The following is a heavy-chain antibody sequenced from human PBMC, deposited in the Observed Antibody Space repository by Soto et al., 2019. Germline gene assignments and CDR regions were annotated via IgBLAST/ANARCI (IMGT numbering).Heavy chain of an antibody. Sequence: QVQLVQSGAEVKKPGSSVKVSCTASGGTFSSYAISWVRQAPGQGLEWMGGIIPIFGTANYAQKFQGRVTITADESTSTAYMELSSQRSEDTAVYYCARENSSSWPPYYYGMDVWGQGTTVTVSS. CDR2: IIPIFGTA. J-gene: IGHJ6*02. V-gene: IGHV1-69*12. D-gene: IGHD6-13*01. CDR3: ARENSSSWPPYYYGMDV. CDR1: GGTFSSYA.